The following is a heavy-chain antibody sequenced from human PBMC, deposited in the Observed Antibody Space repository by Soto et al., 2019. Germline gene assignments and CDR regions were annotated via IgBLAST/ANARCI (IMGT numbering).Heavy chain of an antibody. J-gene: IGHJ4*02. V-gene: IGHV4-34*01. CDR1: GGSFSGYY. CDR3: AYLASTKWGSTWSRDY. CDR2: INHRGTT. D-gene: IGHD6-13*01. Sequence: QLQLQQWGAGLLKPSETLSLTCAVYGGSFSGYYWNWIRQPPGKGLEWIGDINHRGTTNYSPSLKSRLTISVDTSKKQFSLKLSYVTAADTAVYYCAYLASTKWGSTWSRDYWGQGTLVTVSS.